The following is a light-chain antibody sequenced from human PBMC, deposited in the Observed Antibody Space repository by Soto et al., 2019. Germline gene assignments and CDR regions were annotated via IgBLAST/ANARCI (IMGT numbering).Light chain of an antibody. CDR2: AAS. CDR1: QSISNL. CDR3: QQSYTTPRT. Sequence: DTQMTQSPSSLSASVGDRVTITCRASQSISNLLNWYHQKPGQAPKLLIYAASRLVSGVPSRFSGSGSGTDFTLTISSLQPEDFATYYCQQSYTTPRTFSQGTKLEI. J-gene: IGKJ2*02. V-gene: IGKV1-39*01.